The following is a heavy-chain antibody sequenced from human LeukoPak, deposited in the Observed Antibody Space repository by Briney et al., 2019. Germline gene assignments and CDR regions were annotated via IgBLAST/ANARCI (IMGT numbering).Heavy chain of an antibody. CDR1: GFIFSNHD. Sequence: GGSLRLSCAASGFIFSNHDMNWVRQAPGKGLEWVSSISSSSSYIYYADSLKGRSTISRDNAKNSLYLQMNSLRAEDTAVYYCATPGNCGGDCYSPQEFDYWGQGTLVTVSS. J-gene: IGHJ4*02. CDR3: ATPGNCGGDCYSPQEFDY. D-gene: IGHD2-21*02. CDR2: ISSSSSYI. V-gene: IGHV3-21*01.